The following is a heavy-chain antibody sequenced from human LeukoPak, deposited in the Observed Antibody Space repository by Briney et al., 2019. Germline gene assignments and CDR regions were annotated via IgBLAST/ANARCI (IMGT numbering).Heavy chain of an antibody. CDR2: IYHSGST. Sequence: PSETLSLTCTVSDYSISSGYYWGWIRQPPGKGLERIGIIYHSGSTYNNPSLRSRLTISVDTSKNQFSLKLSSVTAADTAVYYCARDRGAAAGNAGGWFDPWGQGTLVTVSS. CDR3: ARDRGAAAGNAGGWFDP. J-gene: IGHJ5*02. CDR1: DYSISSGYY. V-gene: IGHV4-38-2*02. D-gene: IGHD6-13*01.